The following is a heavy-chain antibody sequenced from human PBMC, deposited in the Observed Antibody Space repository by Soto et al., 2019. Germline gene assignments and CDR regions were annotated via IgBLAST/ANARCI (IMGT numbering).Heavy chain of an antibody. Sequence: SQTLSLTCAISGDSVSSNSAAWNWIRQSPSRGLEWLGRTYYRSKWYNDYAVSVKSRITINPDTSKNQFSLQLNSVTPEDTAVYYCARDVGSYSSGWYSEYFDYWGQGTLVTVSS. CDR2: TYYRSKWYN. J-gene: IGHJ4*02. D-gene: IGHD6-19*01. CDR1: GDSVSSNSAA. V-gene: IGHV6-1*01. CDR3: ARDVGSYSSGWYSEYFDY.